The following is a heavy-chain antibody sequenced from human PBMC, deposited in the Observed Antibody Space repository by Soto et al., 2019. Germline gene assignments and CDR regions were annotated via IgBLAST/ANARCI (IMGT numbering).Heavy chain of an antibody. J-gene: IGHJ6*02. Sequence: GGSLRLSCAASGFTFSSYAMSWVRQAPGKGLEWVSAISGSGGSTYYADSVKGRFTISRDNSKNTLYLQMNSLRAEDTAVYYCAKYQDIVLMVYAISDYYYGMDVWGQGTTVTVSS. CDR1: GFTFSSYA. V-gene: IGHV3-23*01. CDR3: AKYQDIVLMVYAISDYYYGMDV. D-gene: IGHD2-8*01. CDR2: ISGSGGST.